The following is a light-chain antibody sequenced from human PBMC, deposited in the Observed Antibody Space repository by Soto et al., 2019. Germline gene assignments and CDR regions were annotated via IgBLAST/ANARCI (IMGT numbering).Light chain of an antibody. V-gene: IGKV3-11*01. Sequence: EIVLTQSPATLSLSPWDIATLSCRASPSVTNYLAWYQQKPGQPPRLLIYGAFNRAAGIPARFSGSGSGTDFTLTISSLEPEDSAVYYCQQRNIWPPVTFGQGTRLEIK. CDR3: QQRNIWPPVT. CDR1: PSVTNY. J-gene: IGKJ5*01. CDR2: GAF.